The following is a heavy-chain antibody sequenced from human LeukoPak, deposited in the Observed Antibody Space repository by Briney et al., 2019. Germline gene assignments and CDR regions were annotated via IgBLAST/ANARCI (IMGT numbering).Heavy chain of an antibody. J-gene: IGHJ4*02. Sequence: GGSLRLSCAASGFTFSTYNMNWVRQAPGKGLEWVSSITSSSTYIYYADSVKGRFTISRDNAKNSLYLQMNSLRAEDTAVYYCAKTMVRGETSRPFDYWGQGTLVTVSS. CDR2: ITSSSTYI. V-gene: IGHV3-21*01. CDR1: GFTFSTYN. D-gene: IGHD3-10*01. CDR3: AKTMVRGETSRPFDY.